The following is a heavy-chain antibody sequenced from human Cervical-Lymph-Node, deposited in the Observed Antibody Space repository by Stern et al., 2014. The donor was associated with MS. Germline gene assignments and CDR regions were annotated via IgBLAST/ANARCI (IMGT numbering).Heavy chain of an antibody. CDR3: ARLDCSGGSCYSGDFDY. V-gene: IGHV5-51*01. CDR2: IYPGDSDT. J-gene: IGHJ4*02. Sequence: VQLVESGAEVKKPGESLKISCKGSGYNFTSYWIGWVRQMPGKGLEGMGIIYPGDSDTRYSPSFQGQVTISADKSTSTAYLQWSSLKASDTAMYYCARLDCSGGSCYSGDFDYWGQGTLVTVSS. D-gene: IGHD2-15*01. CDR1: GYNFTSYW.